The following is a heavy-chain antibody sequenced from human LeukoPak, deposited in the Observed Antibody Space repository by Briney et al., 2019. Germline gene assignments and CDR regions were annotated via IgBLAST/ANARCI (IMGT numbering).Heavy chain of an antibody. V-gene: IGHV1-18*01. J-gene: IGHJ5*02. CDR1: GYTFTSYG. Sequence: ASVKVSCKASGYTFTSYGISWVRQAPGQGLEWMGWISSYNGNTNYAQKLQGRVTMTTDTSTTTAYMELKSLRSDDTAVYYCTRRGPPATNWFDPWGQGTLVTVSS. CDR3: TRRGPPATNWFDP. CDR2: ISSYNGNT. D-gene: IGHD3-10*01.